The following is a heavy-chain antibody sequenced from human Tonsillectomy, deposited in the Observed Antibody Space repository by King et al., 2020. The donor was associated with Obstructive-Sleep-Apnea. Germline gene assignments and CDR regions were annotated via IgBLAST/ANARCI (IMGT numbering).Heavy chain of an antibody. J-gene: IGHJ6*02. CDR3: ARGDSTPYYYYGMDV. CDR2: IYYSGST. Sequence: HLQESGPGLVKPSETLSLTCTVSGGSISSSSYYWGWIRQPPGKGLEWIGSIYYSGSTYYNPSLKSRVTISVDTSKNQFSLKLSSVTAADTAVYYCARGDSTPYYYYGMDVWGQGTTVTVSS. D-gene: IGHD2-21*02. V-gene: IGHV4-39*07. CDR1: GGSISSSSYY.